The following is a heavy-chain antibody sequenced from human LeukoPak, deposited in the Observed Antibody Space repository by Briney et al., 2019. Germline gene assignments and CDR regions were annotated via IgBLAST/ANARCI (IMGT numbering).Heavy chain of an antibody. CDR2: IYRSGNT. V-gene: IGHV4-38-2*02. CDR1: GYSISSGFY. CDR3: ARDPHSGADY. D-gene: IGHD5-12*01. Sequence: SETLSLTCTVSGYSISSGFYWGWIRQPPGKGLEWIGSIYRSGNTYYNLSLKSRVTISVDTSKNQFSLKLSSVTAADTAVYYCARDPHSGADYWGQGTLGTVSS. J-gene: IGHJ4*02.